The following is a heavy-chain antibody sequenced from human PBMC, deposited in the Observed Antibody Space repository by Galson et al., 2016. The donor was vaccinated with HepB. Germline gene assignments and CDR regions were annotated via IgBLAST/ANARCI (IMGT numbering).Heavy chain of an antibody. V-gene: IGHV3-30-3*01. CDR2: ISYDGSNE. J-gene: IGHJ6*02. CDR3: AREERYCSSMRCQNPDYGMDV. D-gene: IGHD2-2*01. CDR1: RFRFSRYG. Sequence: SLRLSCAASRFRFSRYGMHWVRQAPGKGLEWVAMISYDGSNEYYADSVKGRVPISRDNSKNSLYLQMNSLRAEDTAVYFCAREERYCSSMRCQNPDYGMDVWGQGTTVTVSS.